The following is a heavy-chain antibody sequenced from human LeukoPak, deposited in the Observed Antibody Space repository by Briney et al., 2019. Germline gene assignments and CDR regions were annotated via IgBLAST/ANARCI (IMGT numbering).Heavy chain of an antibody. Sequence: GGTLRLSCSASGFTFSSYAMHWVRQAPGKGLEYVSAISSNGGSTYYADSVKGRFTISRDNSKNTLYLQMGSLRAEGPAVYYCAKDSTPAVGPLLTNEFDYWGQGTLVTVSS. V-gene: IGHV3-64D*06. CDR3: AKDSTPAVGPLLTNEFDY. CDR2: ISSNGGST. CDR1: GFTFSSYA. J-gene: IGHJ4*02. D-gene: IGHD2-2*01.